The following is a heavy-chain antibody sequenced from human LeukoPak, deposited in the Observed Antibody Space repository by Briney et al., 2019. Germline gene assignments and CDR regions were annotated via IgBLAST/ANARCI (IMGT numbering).Heavy chain of an antibody. J-gene: IGHJ6*03. Sequence: PSVKVSCKVSGYTLTELSMHWVRQAPGKGLEWMGGFDPEDGETIYAQKFQGRVTMTEDSSTDTAYMELNSLRSEDTAVYYCATSADLLLGYYMDVWGKGTTVTVSS. V-gene: IGHV1-24*01. CDR2: FDPEDGET. CDR1: GYTLTELS. CDR3: ATSADLLLGYYMDV. D-gene: IGHD2/OR15-2a*01.